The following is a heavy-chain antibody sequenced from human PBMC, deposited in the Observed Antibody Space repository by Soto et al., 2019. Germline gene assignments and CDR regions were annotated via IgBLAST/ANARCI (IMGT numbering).Heavy chain of an antibody. CDR1: GGSISSSHH. J-gene: IGHJ4*02. V-gene: IGHV4-39*01. D-gene: IGHD1-20*01. CDR3: ARHYNTGAFFDY. Sequence: QLQLQESGPGLVKSSETLSLTCTVSGGSISSSHHWGWIRQHPGKGLEWIGSVSYSGSHYYSPSFKSRITISVDTSKNQFSLRVRSVTATDTSVYFCARHYNTGAFFDYWGQGILVTVSS. CDR2: VSYSGSH.